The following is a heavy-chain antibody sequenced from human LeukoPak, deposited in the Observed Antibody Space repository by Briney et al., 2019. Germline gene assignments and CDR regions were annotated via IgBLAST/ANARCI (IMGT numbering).Heavy chain of an antibody. CDR2: IYSGGST. V-gene: IGHV3-53*01. CDR1: GFTVSSNY. J-gene: IGHJ4*02. D-gene: IGHD1-26*01. CDR3: ARDLHSGSYTPK. Sequence: GGSLRLSCAASGFTVSSNYMSWVRQAPGKGLEWVSVIYSGGSTYYADSVKGRFTISRDNSKNTLYLQMNSLRAEDTAVYYCARDLHSGSYTPKWGQGTLVTVSS.